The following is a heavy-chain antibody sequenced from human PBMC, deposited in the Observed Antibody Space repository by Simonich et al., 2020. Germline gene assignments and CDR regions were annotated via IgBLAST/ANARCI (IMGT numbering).Heavy chain of an antibody. J-gene: IGHJ4*02. V-gene: IGHV1-2*02. Sequence: QVQLVQSGAEVKKPGASVKVSCKASGYTFTGYYMHWVRQAPGQGLDGRGWNNPNGGGTNDEQKFQGRVNMTRDTSISTAYMELSRLRSDDTAVYYCASSKRGYNWNDFDYWGQGTLVTVSS. D-gene: IGHD1-1*01. CDR1: GYTFTGYY. CDR3: ASSKRGYNWNDFDY. CDR2: NNPNGGGT.